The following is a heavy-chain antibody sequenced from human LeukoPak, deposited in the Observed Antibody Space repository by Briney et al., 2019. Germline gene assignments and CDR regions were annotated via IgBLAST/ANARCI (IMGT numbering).Heavy chain of an antibody. CDR3: ARGGSSGWYDY. J-gene: IGHJ4*02. CDR1: GGSISSSNW. Sequence: SGTLSLTCAVSGGSISSSNWWSWVRQPPGKGLEWIGEIYHSGSTNYNPSLKSRVTISVDTSKNQFSLKLSSVTTADTAVYYCARGGSSGWYDYWGQGTLVTVSS. D-gene: IGHD6-19*01. V-gene: IGHV4-4*02. CDR2: IYHSGST.